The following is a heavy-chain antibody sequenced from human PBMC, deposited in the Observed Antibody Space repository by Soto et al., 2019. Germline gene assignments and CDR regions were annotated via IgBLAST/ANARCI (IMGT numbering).Heavy chain of an antibody. D-gene: IGHD2-8*02. V-gene: IGHV1-2*02. CDR1: GCTFTGHY. J-gene: IGHJ4*02. Sequence: ASVKVSCKASGCTFTGHYIHWVRQAPEQGPEWMGEIGPESGATRYAQRFQGRVTMTRDMSITTVYMELNNLSPYDTAVYYCAHMLTGTGGHFDHWGQGTLVTVSS. CDR3: AHMLTGTGGHFDH. CDR2: IGPESGAT.